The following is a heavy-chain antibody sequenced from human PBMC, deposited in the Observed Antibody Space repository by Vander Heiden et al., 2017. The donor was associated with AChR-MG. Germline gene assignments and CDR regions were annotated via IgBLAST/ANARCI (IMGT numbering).Heavy chain of an antibody. CDR1: GFTFDDYA. CDR2: ISWNSGSI. J-gene: IGHJ5*02. CDR3: AKGHYQLLSNWFDP. V-gene: IGHV3-9*01. Sequence: EVQLVESGGGLVQPGRSLRLSCAASGFTFDDYAMHWVRQAPGKGLEWVSGISWNSGSIGYADSVKGRFTISRDNAKNSLYLQMNSLRAEDTALYYCAKGHYQLLSNWFDPWGQGTLVTVSS. D-gene: IGHD2-2*01.